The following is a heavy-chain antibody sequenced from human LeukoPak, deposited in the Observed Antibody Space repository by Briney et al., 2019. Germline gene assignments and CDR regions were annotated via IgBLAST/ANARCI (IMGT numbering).Heavy chain of an antibody. CDR3: ARDGKDYYDSSGYHDY. V-gene: IGHV3-21*01. Sequence: PGGSLRLSCAASGLTFSSYSMNWVRQAPGKGLEWVSSISSSSSYIYYADSVKGRFTISRDNARNSLYLQMNSLRAEDTAVYYCARDGKDYYDSSGYHDYWGQGTLVTVSS. CDR1: GLTFSSYS. D-gene: IGHD3-22*01. CDR2: ISSSSSYI. J-gene: IGHJ4*02.